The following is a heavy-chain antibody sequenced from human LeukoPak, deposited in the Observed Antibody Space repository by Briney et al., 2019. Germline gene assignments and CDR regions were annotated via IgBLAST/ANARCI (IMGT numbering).Heavy chain of an antibody. CDR1: GGSISSYY. CDR2: IYYSDNT. V-gene: IGHV4-59*01. J-gene: IGHJ3*01. D-gene: IGHD3-3*01. Sequence: SETLSLTCTVSGGSISSYYWSWIRQPPGKGLEWIGYIYYSDNTNYNPSLKSRVTMSLDTSKNQVSLKMTSVTAADTAVYYCARGHLEWAMSAFDLWGQGTMVTVSS. CDR3: ARGHLEWAMSAFDL.